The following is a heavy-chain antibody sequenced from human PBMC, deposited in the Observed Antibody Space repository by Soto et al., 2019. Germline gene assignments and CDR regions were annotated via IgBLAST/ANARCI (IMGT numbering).Heavy chain of an antibody. CDR2: IKAYSGNT. D-gene: IGHD4-17*01. Sequence: QLQLVQSGAEAKKPGASVKVSCKASGYTFPTSTISWVRQAPGQGLAWMGWIKAYSGNTNYAQKHQGRVTMTTDTSTNTAYIELRSLTTDDTAIYYGAIAAFGDDDYWGQGTVVTVSS. J-gene: IGHJ4*02. CDR1: GYTFPTST. V-gene: IGHV1-18*01. CDR3: AIAAFGDDDY.